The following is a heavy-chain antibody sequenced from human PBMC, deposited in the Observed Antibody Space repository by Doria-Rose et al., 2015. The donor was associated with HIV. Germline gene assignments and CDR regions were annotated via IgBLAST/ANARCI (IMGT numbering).Heavy chain of an antibody. D-gene: IGHD3-3*01. CDR3: AKAPIIGPKYYFYMDV. CDR2: ISWDSGAK. CDR1: GFSFASYD. Sequence: VQLVQPGGGLVQTGRSFRLSCVGSGFSFASYDMDWVQLVPWKRLDWVAGISWDSGAKGNADSVEGRFTISRDNAKKSVYLEMRSLRPEDTAFYYCAKAPIIGPKYYFYMDVWGKGTSVTVSS. V-gene: IGHV3-9*01. J-gene: IGHJ6*03.